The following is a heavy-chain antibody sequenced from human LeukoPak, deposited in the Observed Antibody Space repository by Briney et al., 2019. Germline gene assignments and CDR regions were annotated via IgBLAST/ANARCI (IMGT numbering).Heavy chain of an antibody. CDR2: ISSSGSTI. J-gene: IGHJ6*03. D-gene: IGHD1-26*01. V-gene: IGHV3-48*03. CDR3: ARDSRELLRLHYYYYMDV. CDR1: GFTFSSYE. Sequence: PGGSLRLSCAASGFTFSSYEMNWVRQAPGKGLEWVSYISSSGSTIYYADSVKGRFTISRDNAKNSLYLQMNSLRAEDTAVYYCARDSRELLRLHYYYYMDVWGKGTTVTISS.